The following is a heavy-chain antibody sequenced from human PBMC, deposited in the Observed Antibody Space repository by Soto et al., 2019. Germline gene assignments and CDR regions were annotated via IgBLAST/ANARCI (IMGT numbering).Heavy chain of an antibody. CDR1: GASISSGFYY. V-gene: IGHV4-30-4*01. CDR2: IFSPGNI. Sequence: SETLSLTCSVSGASISSGFYYWSWLRQSPGKGLEYIGYIFSPGNIYYNPSLKNRLTFSVDTSKNQFSLKLSSVTAADTAVYYCARRIVVVPAAKSTPFDYWGQGTLVTVSS. J-gene: IGHJ4*02. D-gene: IGHD2-2*01. CDR3: ARRIVVVPAAKSTPFDY.